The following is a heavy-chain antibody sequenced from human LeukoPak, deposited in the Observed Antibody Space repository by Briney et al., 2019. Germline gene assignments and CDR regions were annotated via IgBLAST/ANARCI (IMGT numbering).Heavy chain of an antibody. CDR3: ASLLNTDLDS. Sequence: PGGSLRLSCAASGFTFSSYAMSWVRQAPGKGLEWVSTITRSGGNLYYRDSVKGRFTISRDNSKNTLYLQMNNLRPEDTAVYYCASLLNTDLDSWGQGALVTVSS. J-gene: IGHJ5*01. V-gene: IGHV3-23*01. D-gene: IGHD5-18*01. CDR2: ITRSGGNL. CDR1: GFTFSSYA.